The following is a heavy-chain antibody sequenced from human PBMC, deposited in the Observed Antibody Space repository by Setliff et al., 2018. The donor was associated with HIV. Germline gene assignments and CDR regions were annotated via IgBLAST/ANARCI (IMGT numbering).Heavy chain of an antibody. D-gene: IGHD6-13*01. CDR2: INHSGST. CDR3: AAASSWDPLLDY. V-gene: IGHV4-34*01. Sequence: SETLSLTCAVYGGSFSGYYWSWIRQPPGKGLEWIGEINHSGSTNYNPSLESRVSISVDTSKNQFSLRLTSVTAADTAVYYCAAASSWDPLLDYWGQGTLVTVSS. J-gene: IGHJ4*02. CDR1: GGSFSGYY.